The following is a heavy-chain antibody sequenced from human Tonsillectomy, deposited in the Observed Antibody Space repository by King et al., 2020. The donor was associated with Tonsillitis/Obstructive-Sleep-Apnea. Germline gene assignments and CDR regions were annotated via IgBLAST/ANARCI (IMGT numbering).Heavy chain of an antibody. J-gene: IGHJ3*02. V-gene: IGHV3-48*03. CDR1: GFNLRSYE. CDR2: ISSSGNTI. Sequence: EVQLVESGGGLVQPGGSLRLSCAASGFNLRSYEMNWVRQAPGKGLEWVSYISSSGNTIYYADSVKGRFTISRDNAKNSLYLQMNSLRAEDTVIYYCARDRGVMTTVVNAAFDIWGQGTMVTVSS. CDR3: ARDRGVMTTVVNAAFDI. D-gene: IGHD4-23*01.